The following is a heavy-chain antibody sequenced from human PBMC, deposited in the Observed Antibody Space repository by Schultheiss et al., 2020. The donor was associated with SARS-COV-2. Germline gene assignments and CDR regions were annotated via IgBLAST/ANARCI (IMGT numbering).Heavy chain of an antibody. CDR3: ARKMTRLSEWFDT. J-gene: IGHJ5*02. CDR2: IYHSGST. Sequence: SETLSLTCTVSGGSVTSHSYYWSWIRQPPGKGLEWIGYIYHSGSTYYNLSLRSRVTMSVDTSKDQFSLKLSSVTAADKAIYFCARKMTRLSEWFDTWGQGTLVTVSS. CDR1: GGSVTSHSYY. D-gene: IGHD4-11*01. V-gene: IGHV4-61*01.